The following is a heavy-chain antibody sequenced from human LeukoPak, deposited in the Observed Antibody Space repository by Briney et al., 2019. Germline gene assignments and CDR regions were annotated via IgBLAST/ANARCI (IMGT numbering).Heavy chain of an antibody. CDR3: ARSTIAARRINWFDP. Sequence: SETLSLTCTVSGGSISSYYWSWIRQPPGKGLEWIGYIYYSGSTNYNPSLKSRVTISVDTSKNQFSLKLSSVTAADTAVYYCARSTIAARRINWFDPWGQGTLVTVSS. J-gene: IGHJ5*02. V-gene: IGHV4-59*01. CDR2: IYYSGST. D-gene: IGHD6-6*01. CDR1: GGSISSYY.